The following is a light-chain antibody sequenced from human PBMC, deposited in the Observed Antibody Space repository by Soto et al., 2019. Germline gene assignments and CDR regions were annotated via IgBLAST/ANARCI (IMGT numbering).Light chain of an antibody. CDR3: RSHTSSNTVM. CDR2: EVS. Sequence: QSALTQPASVSGSPGQSITISCTGTSSDVGGYNHVSWYQQHPGKAPKLMIYEVSYRPSGVSIHFSGSKSGNTASLTISGPEAHHGGDYYCRSHTSSNTVMFGGGTNQTL. V-gene: IGLV2-14*01. CDR1: SSDVGGYNH. J-gene: IGLJ3*02.